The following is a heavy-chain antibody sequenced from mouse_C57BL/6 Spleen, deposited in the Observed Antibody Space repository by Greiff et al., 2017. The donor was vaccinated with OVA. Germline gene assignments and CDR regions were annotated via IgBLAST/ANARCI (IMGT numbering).Heavy chain of an antibody. D-gene: IGHD2-2*01. J-gene: IGHJ4*01. Sequence: EVQGVESGGGLVKPGGSLKLSCAASGFTFSSYTMSWVRQTPEKRLEWVATISGGGGNTYYPDSVKGRFTISRDNAKNTLYLQMSSLRSEDTALYYCARHEAMVTTRGAMDYWGQGTSVTVSS. CDR1: GFTFSSYT. CDR3: ARHEAMVTTRGAMDY. CDR2: ISGGGGNT. V-gene: IGHV5-9*01.